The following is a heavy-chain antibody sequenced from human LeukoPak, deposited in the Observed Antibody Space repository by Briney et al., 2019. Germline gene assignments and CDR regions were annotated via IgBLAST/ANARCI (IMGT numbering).Heavy chain of an antibody. D-gene: IGHD1-26*01. J-gene: IGHJ4*02. Sequence: GASVKVSCKTSGFLFTGFYIHWVRQAPGQGLEWMGCINPNSGGTNYAQNFLGRVTMTRDTSITTAYMELTRLTSDDTAVYFCARDDVGDGRAGWGQGTLVTVSS. CDR3: ARDDVGDGRAG. V-gene: IGHV1-2*02. CDR2: INPNSGGT. CDR1: GFLFTGFY.